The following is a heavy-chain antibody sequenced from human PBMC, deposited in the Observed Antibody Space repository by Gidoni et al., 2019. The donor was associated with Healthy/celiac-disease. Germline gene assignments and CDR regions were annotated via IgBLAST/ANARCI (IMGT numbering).Heavy chain of an antibody. V-gene: IGHV3-21*01. CDR1: GFTFSSYS. CDR3: ARDYRGVFAFDI. J-gene: IGHJ3*02. D-gene: IGHD3-16*01. Sequence: EVQLVESGGGMVKPGGSLRLSCAGAGFTFSSYSMNWVRQGAGKGLGWVSSISSSSSYIYYADSVKGRFTISRVNAKNSLYLQMNSLRAEDTAVYYCARDYRGVFAFDIWGQGTMVTVSS. CDR2: ISSSSSYI.